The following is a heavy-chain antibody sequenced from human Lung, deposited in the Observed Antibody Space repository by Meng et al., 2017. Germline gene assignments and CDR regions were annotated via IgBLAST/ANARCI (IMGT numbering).Heavy chain of an antibody. CDR2: ISSSGSTI. D-gene: IGHD3-22*01. CDR3: AREIGDYYDSSGYSDY. CDR1: GFTFSDYY. V-gene: IGHV3-11*01. J-gene: IGHJ4*02. Sequence: GESLKISCAASGFTFSDYYMSWIRQAPGKGLEWVSYISSSGSTIYYADSVKGRFTISRDNAKNSLYLQMNSLRAEDTAVYYCAREIGDYYDSSGYSDYWGQGTLVTVSS.